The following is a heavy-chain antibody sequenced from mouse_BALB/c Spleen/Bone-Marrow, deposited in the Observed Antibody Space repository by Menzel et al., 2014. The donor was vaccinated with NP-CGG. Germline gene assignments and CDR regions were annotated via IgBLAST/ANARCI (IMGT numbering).Heavy chain of an antibody. CDR2: ISYSGNA. CDR3: ARGNGYHFDY. Sequence: VQLQQSGPSLVKPSQTLSLTCSVTGDSITSSYWNWIRKFPGNKLEYMGYISYSGNAYHNPSLKSRISLTRDTSKNQYYLQLKSVTTEDTATYFCARGNGYHFDYWGQGTTLTVSS. D-gene: IGHD1-2*01. V-gene: IGHV3-8*02. J-gene: IGHJ2*01. CDR1: GDSITSSY.